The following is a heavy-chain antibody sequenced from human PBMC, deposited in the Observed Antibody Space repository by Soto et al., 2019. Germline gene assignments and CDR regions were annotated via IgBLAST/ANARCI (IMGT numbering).Heavy chain of an antibody. Sequence: PSEPLSLTCTVSGGSISSYYWSWIRQPPGKGLEWIGYIYYSGSTNYNPSLKRLVTIPVDTSKNQFSLTLSSVAPEETPVYSCARAKAPLNTSGSNCYDPWGQGPLFTFS. V-gene: IGHV4-59*08. D-gene: IGHD6-25*01. CDR1: GGSISSYY. J-gene: IGHJ5*02. CDR2: IYYSGST. CDR3: ARAKAPLNTSGSNCYDP.